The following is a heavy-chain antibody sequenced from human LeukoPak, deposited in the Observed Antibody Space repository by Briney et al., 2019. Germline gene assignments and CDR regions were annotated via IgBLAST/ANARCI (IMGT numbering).Heavy chain of an antibody. CDR3: AKDRGGRGFTYGQPHDY. J-gene: IGHJ4*02. V-gene: IGHV3-30*18. D-gene: IGHD5-18*01. CDR1: GFTFSSYG. CDR2: ISYDGSNK. Sequence: PGGSLRLSCAASGFTFSSYGMHWVRQAPGKGLEWVAVISYDGSNKYYADSVKGRFTISRDNSKNTLYLQMNSLRAEDTAVYYCAKDRGGRGFTYGQPHDYWGQGTLVTVSS.